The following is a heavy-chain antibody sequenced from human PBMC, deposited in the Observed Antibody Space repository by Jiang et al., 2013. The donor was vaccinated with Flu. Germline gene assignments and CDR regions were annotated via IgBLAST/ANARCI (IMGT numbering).Heavy chain of an antibody. D-gene: IGHD2-15*01. V-gene: IGHV1-18*01. CDR2: INVHTGKT. Sequence: RQAPGQGLEWMGWINVHTGKTDYAQKFQGRVTMTTDTSTRTGYMELRSLRSDDTAFYYCARRGPQLYDYWGQGTLVTVSS. J-gene: IGHJ4*02. CDR3: ARRGPQLYDY.